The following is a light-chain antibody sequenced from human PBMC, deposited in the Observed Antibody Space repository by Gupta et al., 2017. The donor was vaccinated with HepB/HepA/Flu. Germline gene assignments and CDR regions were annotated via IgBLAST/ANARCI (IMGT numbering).Light chain of an antibody. CDR2: YKD. CDR1: KIGSKS. J-gene: IGLJ3*02. V-gene: IGLV3-21*04. CDR3: QVWDTNNEHREV. Sequence: SYVLTQPPSGSVAPLKTAWITCGGNKIGSKSVHWYQQRPGQAPVMVIDYKDDRPSGIPERLSGANSCDKAALKISRGEAGDEADEYWQVWDTNNEHREVFGGGTKLTVI.